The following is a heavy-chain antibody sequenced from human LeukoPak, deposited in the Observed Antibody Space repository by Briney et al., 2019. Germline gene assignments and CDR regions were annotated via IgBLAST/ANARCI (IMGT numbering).Heavy chain of an antibody. CDR3: AREWGVLEWLFPV. Sequence: GASVRVSCKASGYTFTSYAMNWVRQAPGQGLEWMGWINTNTGNPTYAQGLTGRFVFSLDSSVSTAYLQISSLKAEDTAVYYCAREWGVLEWLFPVWGKGTTVTVSS. CDR1: GYTFTSYA. CDR2: INTNTGNP. V-gene: IGHV7-4-1*02. J-gene: IGHJ6*04. D-gene: IGHD3-3*01.